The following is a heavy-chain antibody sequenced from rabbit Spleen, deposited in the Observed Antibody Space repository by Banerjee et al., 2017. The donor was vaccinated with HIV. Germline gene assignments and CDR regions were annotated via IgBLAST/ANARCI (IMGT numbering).Heavy chain of an antibody. D-gene: IGHD7-1*01. CDR2: IDPVFGNT. CDR1: GFTLSSYY. CDR3: VRDTGTSFSSYGMDL. J-gene: IGHJ3*01. V-gene: IGHV1S7*01. Sequence: QLVESGGGLVQPGGSLKLSCKASGFTLSSYYMNWVRQAPGKGPEWIAYIDPVFGNTYYASWVNGRFTISSHNAQNTLYLQLNSLTAADTATCFCVRDTGTSFSSYGMDLWGQGTLVTVS.